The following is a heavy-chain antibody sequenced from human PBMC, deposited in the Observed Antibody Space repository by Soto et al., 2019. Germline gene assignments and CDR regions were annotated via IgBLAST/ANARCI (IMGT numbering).Heavy chain of an antibody. Sequence: QVQLVQSGAEVKKPGASVKVSCKASGYTFTSYGISWVRQAPGQGLEWMGWINSYNGNTNYAQKLQGRDTMTTDTSTSTAYRELSSLRSDDTAVYYCAGEPVAGIWFDPWGQGTLVTVSS. J-gene: IGHJ5*02. CDR2: INSYNGNT. D-gene: IGHD6-19*01. CDR3: AGEPVAGIWFDP. V-gene: IGHV1-18*01. CDR1: GYTFTSYG.